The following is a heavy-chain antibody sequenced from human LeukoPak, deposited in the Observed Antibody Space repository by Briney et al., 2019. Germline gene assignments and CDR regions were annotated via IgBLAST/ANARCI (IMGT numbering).Heavy chain of an antibody. J-gene: IGHJ4*02. V-gene: IGHV1-46*01. CDR1: GYTFTNYY. CDR3: AGADFWSGDSLRCYYFDF. Sequence: ASVKVSCKASGYTFTNYYMHWVRQAPGQGLEWMGIINPSGDSTNYAQKFQGRVTMTRDTSTSTVYMELSSLRSEDTAVYYCAGADFWSGDSLRCYYFDFWGQGTLVTVSS. CDR2: INPSGDST. D-gene: IGHD3-3*01.